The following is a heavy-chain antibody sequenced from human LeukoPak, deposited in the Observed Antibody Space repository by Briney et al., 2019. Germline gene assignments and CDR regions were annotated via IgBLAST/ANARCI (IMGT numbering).Heavy chain of an antibody. D-gene: IGHD6-6*01. CDR3: ARDPVRSSSEEHEGY. Sequence: SETLSLTCTVSGGSISSSSYYWGWIRQPPGKGLEWIVSSYYSGSTYYNPSLKSRVPISVDPSKNQFSLKLSSVTAADTAVYYCARDPVRSSSEEHEGYWGQGTLVTVSS. CDR1: GGSISSSSYY. CDR2: SYYSGST. J-gene: IGHJ4*02. V-gene: IGHV4-39*07.